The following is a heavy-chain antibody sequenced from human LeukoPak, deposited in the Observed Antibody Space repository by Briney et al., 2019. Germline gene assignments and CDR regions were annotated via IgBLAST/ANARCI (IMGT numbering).Heavy chain of an antibody. CDR1: GGSISSSSYY. CDR2: IYYSGST. CDR3: ARLPQSITMVRGFDY. V-gene: IGHV4-39*01. Sequence: SETLSLTCTVSGGSISSSSYYWGWIRQPPGKGLEWIGSIYYSGSTYYNPSLKSRVTISVDTSKNQFSLKLSSVTAADTAVYYCARLPQSITMVRGFDYWGQGTLVTVSS. D-gene: IGHD3-10*01. J-gene: IGHJ4*02.